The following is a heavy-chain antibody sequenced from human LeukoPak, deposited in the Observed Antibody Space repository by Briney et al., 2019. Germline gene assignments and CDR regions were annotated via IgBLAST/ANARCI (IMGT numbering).Heavy chain of an antibody. V-gene: IGHV1-8*03. CDR2: MNPNSGNT. J-gene: IGHJ4*02. CDR1: GYTFTSYD. Sequence: ASVKVSCKASGYTFTSYDINWMRQATGQGLEWMGWMNPNSGNTGYAQKFQGRVTITRNTSISTAYMELSSLRSEDTAVYYCARGLRYYGSGSYSYWGQGTLVTVSS. CDR3: ARGLRYYGSGSYSY. D-gene: IGHD3-10*01.